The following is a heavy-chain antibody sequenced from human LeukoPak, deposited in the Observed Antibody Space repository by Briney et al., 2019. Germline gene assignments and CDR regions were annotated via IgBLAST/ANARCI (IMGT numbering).Heavy chain of an antibody. V-gene: IGHV3-7*01. Sequence: PGGSLRLSCAVSGFAFSRFWMSWVRQAPGKGLEWVANINEDGSEKYYVDSVKGRFTISIDNAKNSLYLQMNSLRVEDTAVYFCAKGGHLDYWGQGTLVTVSS. J-gene: IGHJ4*02. CDR3: AKGGHLDY. CDR1: GFAFSRFW. CDR2: INEDGSEK.